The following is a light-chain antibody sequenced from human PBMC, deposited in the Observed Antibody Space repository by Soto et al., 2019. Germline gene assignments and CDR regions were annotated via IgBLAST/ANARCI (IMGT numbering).Light chain of an antibody. V-gene: IGKV3-20*01. CDR1: QSVASNY. CDR3: QQYGSAPWT. J-gene: IGKJ1*01. Sequence: EIVLTQSPGTLSLSPGERATLSCRASQSVASNYLAWYQQKPGQAPRLLIYAASGRATGIPDRFSGSESGTDFTLTISRLEPEDFAVNYCQQYGSAPWTFGQGTKVEIK. CDR2: AAS.